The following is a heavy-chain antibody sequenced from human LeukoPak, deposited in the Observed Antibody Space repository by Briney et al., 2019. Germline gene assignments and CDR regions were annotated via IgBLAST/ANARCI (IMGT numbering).Heavy chain of an antibody. Sequence: GASVKASCKASGGTFSSYAISWVRQAPGQAREWLGVIIPIIGTANYAQNFQGRVTITADESTNTAYMELSSLRSEDTAVYYCARTAWYGSGSYLDYWGKGTLVTVSS. V-gene: IGHV1-69*13. CDR1: GGTFSSYA. CDR2: IIPIIGTA. D-gene: IGHD3-10*01. CDR3: ARTAWYGSGSYLDY. J-gene: IGHJ4*02.